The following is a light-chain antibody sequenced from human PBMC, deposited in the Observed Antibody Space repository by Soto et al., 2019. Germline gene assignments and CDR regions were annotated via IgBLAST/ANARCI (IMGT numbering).Light chain of an antibody. CDR1: QSISTW. CDR2: KAS. CDR3: QQYETFPLT. V-gene: IGKV1-5*03. J-gene: IGKJ4*01. Sequence: DIQMTQSPSTLSASVGDRVTIACRASQSISTWLAWYQQKPGKAPKLLIYKASILESGVPSRFSGSGSATDFTLTISSLQPDDFASYYCQQYETFPLTFGGGTKVEIK.